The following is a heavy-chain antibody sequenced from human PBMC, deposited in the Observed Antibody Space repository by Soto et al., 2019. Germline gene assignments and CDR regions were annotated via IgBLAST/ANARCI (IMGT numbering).Heavy chain of an antibody. D-gene: IGHD3-9*01. CDR1: GGSISSGGYY. CDR3: ARDGGRYYDILSGRAFDI. V-gene: IGHV4-31*03. Sequence: PSETLSLTCTVSGGSISSGGYYWSWIRQHPGKGLEWIGYIYYSGSTYYNPSLKSRVTISVDTSKNHFSLKLSSVTAADTAVFYCARDGGRYYDILSGRAFDIWGQGTMVTVSS. CDR2: IYYSGST. J-gene: IGHJ3*02.